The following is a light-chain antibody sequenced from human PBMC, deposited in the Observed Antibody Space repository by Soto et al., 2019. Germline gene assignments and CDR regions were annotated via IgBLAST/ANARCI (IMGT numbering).Light chain of an antibody. CDR3: QHYGDSPLYS. CDR2: GTS. J-gene: IGKJ2*01. CDR1: QTVSSYF. V-gene: IGKV3-20*01. Sequence: EIVLTQSPGTLSLSPGERATLSCRASQTVSSYFLAWYQQKPGQAPRLLIYGTSNRATGIPDRFSGSGSGTDITLTISRLQPEDFAVYYCQHYGDSPLYSFGQGTKLEI.